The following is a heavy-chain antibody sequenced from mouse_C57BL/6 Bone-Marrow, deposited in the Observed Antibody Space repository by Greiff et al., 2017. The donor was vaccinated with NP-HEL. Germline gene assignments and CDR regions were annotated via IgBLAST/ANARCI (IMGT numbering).Heavy chain of an antibody. V-gene: IGHV1-61*01. CDR1: GYTFTSYW. Sequence: VQLQQSGAELVRPGSSVKLSCKASGYTFTSYWMDWVKQRPGQGLEWIGNIYPSDSETHYNQKFKDKATLTVDKSSSTAYMQLSSLTSEDSAVYYCARYYDGYDQYFDVWGTGTTVTVSS. D-gene: IGHD2-3*01. J-gene: IGHJ1*03. CDR3: ARYYDGYDQYFDV. CDR2: IYPSDSET.